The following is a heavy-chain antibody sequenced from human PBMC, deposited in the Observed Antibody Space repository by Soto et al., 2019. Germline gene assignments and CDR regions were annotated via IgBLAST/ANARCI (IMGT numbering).Heavy chain of an antibody. J-gene: IGHJ4*02. CDR2: ISYDGSNK. D-gene: IGHD6-6*01. Sequence: GGSLRLSCAASGFTFSSYGMHWVRQAPGKGLEWVAVISYDGSNKYYADSVKGRFTISRDNSKNTLYLQMNSLRAEDTAVYYCAKAKDRSSIADRIDYWAQGTLVNVSS. V-gene: IGHV3-30*18. CDR1: GFTFSSYG. CDR3: AKAKDRSSIADRIDY.